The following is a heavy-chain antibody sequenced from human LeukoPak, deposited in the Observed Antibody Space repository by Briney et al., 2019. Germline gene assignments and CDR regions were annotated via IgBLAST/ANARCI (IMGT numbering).Heavy chain of an antibody. Sequence: ASVPAALKASGYTFTDYYTHWVRQAPGQGLEWMGWINPNSGGTNYAQRIQGRVTMTRDTSISTAYMELSRLRSDDTAVYYCAREVTGMDVWGQGTTITVSS. CDR2: INPNSGGT. J-gene: IGHJ6*02. CDR1: GYTFTDYY. V-gene: IGHV1-2*02. D-gene: IGHD2-21*02. CDR3: AREVTGMDV.